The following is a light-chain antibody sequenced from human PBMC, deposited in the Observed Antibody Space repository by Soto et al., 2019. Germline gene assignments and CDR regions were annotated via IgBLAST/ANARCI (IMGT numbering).Light chain of an antibody. J-gene: IGLJ1*01. CDR3: SSYTSSSTRV. CDR2: DFS. Sequence: QSVLTQPASVSGSPGQSITISCTGNNNAVCGFNYVSWYQHHPGKAPKLMIYDFSNRPSGFSNRFSGSKSGNTASLSFFGLQAEDEADYYCSSYTSSSTRVFGTGTKVTVL. V-gene: IGLV2-14*03. CDR1: NNAVCGFNY.